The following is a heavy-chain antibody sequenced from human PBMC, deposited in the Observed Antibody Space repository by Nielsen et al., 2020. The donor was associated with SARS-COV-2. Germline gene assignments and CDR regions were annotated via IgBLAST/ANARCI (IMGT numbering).Heavy chain of an antibody. V-gene: IGHV3-48*04. CDR3: ARAQLWFGEPAPFDP. CDR1: GFIFSTYW. Sequence: GESLKISCAASGFIFSTYWMSWVRQAPGKALEWLSYIGGNGRNIFYADSVKGRFTISRDNAENSLSLQMNSLRAEDTAVYYCARAQLWFGEPAPFDPWGQGTLVTVSS. D-gene: IGHD3-10*01. J-gene: IGHJ5*02. CDR2: IGGNGRNI.